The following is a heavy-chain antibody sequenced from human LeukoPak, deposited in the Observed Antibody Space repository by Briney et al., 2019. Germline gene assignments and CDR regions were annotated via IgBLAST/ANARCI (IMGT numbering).Heavy chain of an antibody. CDR2: IYHSGST. Sequence: KPSETLSLTCAVSGGSISSSNWWSWVRQPPGKGLEWIGEIYHSGSTNYNPSLKSRVTISVDKSKNQFSLKLSSVTAADTAVYYCAREFRLLWFGESHTGMDVWGQGTTVTVSS. CDR3: AREFRLLWFGESHTGMDV. D-gene: IGHD3-10*01. CDR1: GGSISSSNW. V-gene: IGHV4-4*02. J-gene: IGHJ6*02.